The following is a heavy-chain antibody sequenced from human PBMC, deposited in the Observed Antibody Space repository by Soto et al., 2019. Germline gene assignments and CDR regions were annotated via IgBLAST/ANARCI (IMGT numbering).Heavy chain of an antibody. CDR1: GFMFEDYA. J-gene: IGHJ6*02. D-gene: IGHD5-12*01. CDR3: AKGKVATIKYYGMDV. Sequence: EVELVESGGDLVQPGRSLTLACAASGFMFEDYAMHWVRQVPGKGLEWVSGISWDRGDIAYVDSVKGRFTISRDNAKKSLTLQMNSLRPEDTALYYCAKGKVATIKYYGMDVWGQGTTVIVSS. V-gene: IGHV3-9*01. CDR2: ISWDRGDI.